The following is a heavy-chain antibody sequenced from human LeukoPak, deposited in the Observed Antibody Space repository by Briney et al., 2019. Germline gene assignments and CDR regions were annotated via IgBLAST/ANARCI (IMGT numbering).Heavy chain of an antibody. J-gene: IGHJ6*04. CDR1: GFTFSSYA. D-gene: IGHD3-3*01. V-gene: IGHV3-64*01. CDR2: ISRNGDNT. CDR3: ARARRYYDFWSGLDV. Sequence: GGSLRLSCAASGFTFSSYAMHWVRQAPGKGLEYVSAISRNGDNTYYANSVKGRFTIPRDNSKNTLYLQMGSLRAEDMAVYYCARARRYYDFWSGLDVWGKGTTVTVSS.